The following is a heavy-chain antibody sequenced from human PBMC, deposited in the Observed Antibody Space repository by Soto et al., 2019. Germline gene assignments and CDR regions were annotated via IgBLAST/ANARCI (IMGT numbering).Heavy chain of an antibody. J-gene: IGHJ5*02. CDR3: ARDQTYSSSWSNCFDP. CDR1: GDSVSSNRVA. Sequence: SHPPSLTCALSGDSVSSNRVAWHWVRQSPSRGLEWLGRTYYRSKWYNDYAVSVKSRITINPDTSKNQFSLQLNSVTPEDTAVYYCARDQTYSSSWSNCFDPWGQGTLVTVSS. CDR2: TYYRSKWYN. V-gene: IGHV6-1*01. D-gene: IGHD6-13*01.